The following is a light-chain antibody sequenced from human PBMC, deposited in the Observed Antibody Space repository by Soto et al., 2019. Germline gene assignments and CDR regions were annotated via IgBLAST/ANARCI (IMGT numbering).Light chain of an antibody. CDR1: SRDNGGYDF. CDR2: DVS. CDR3: SSFSNSDTPYV. V-gene: IGLV2-14*03. Sequence: QSALAQPASVSGSPGQSITISCAGSSRDNGGYDFVSWYQQHPGEVPKLIIFDVSDRPSGVSDRFSGSKSGDTASLTISGLQVEDEADYYCSSFSNSDTPYVFGTGTKVTVL. J-gene: IGLJ1*01.